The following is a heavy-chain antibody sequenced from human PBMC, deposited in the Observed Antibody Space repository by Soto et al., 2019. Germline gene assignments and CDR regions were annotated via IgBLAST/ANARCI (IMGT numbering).Heavy chain of an antibody. CDR2: IYYSGST. Sequence: QVQLQESGPGLVKPSETLSLTCTVSGGSISSYYWSWIRQPPGKGLEWIGYIYYSGSTNYNPSLKSRVTISVDTSKNQFSLKLSSVTAADTAVYDCASSDNWNPDYYMDVWGKGTTVTVSS. V-gene: IGHV4-59*08. CDR1: GGSISSYY. D-gene: IGHD1-20*01. CDR3: ASSDNWNPDYYMDV. J-gene: IGHJ6*03.